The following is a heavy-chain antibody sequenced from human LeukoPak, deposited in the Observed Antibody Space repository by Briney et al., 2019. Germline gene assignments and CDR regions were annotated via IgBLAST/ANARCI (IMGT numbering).Heavy chain of an antibody. CDR1: GDSFSNNNAA. Sequence: SQTLSLTCAISGDSFSNNNAAWNWVRQSPSRGLEWLGRTYYRTKWYYDYAVSVRSRVIVNADTSTNQVSLQLNSVSPEDTAVYYCARGASGMTVALFKHWGQGTLVTVSS. CDR2: TYYRTKWYY. V-gene: IGHV6-1*01. CDR3: ARGASGMTVALFKH. D-gene: IGHD6-19*01. J-gene: IGHJ1*01.